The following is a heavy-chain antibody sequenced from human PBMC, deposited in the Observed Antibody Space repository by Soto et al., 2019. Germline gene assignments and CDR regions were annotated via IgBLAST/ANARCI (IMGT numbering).Heavy chain of an antibody. CDR2: INHSGST. J-gene: IGHJ4*02. CDR1: RGSISSSSYY. D-gene: IGHD6-19*01. CDR3: LSARFDY. Sequence: TSETLSLTCTVSRGSISSSSYYWGWIRQPPGKGLEWIGEINHSGSTNYNASLKSRVTISVDTSKNQFSLNLSSVTAADTAVYYCLSARFDYWGQGTLVTVSS. V-gene: IGHV4-39*07.